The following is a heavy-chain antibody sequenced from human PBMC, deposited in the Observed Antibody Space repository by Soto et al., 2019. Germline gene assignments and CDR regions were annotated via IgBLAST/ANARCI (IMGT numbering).Heavy chain of an antibody. J-gene: IGHJ5*02. CDR1: GYSFANQA. Sequence: QVQLVQSGTEVKKPGASVKVSCKTSGYSFANQAINWVRQAPGQGLEWVGWISGRSGNSNYAETVRGRVTMTTDTSTGTAYLELRALTTDDTAVYYCARPNIYYETRGCNDPKGTWFGPWGQGSLVTVSS. CDR2: ISGRSGNS. D-gene: IGHD3-22*01. V-gene: IGHV1-18*01. CDR3: ARPNIYYETRGCNDPKGTWFGP.